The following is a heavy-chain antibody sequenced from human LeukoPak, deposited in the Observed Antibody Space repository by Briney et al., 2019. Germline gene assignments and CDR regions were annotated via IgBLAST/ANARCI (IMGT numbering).Heavy chain of an antibody. Sequence: GGSLRLSCAASGFTFSSYAMTWVRQAPGKGLEWVSAISGSGGSTYYADPVKGRFTISRDNCKNTLYLQMNSLRAEDTAVYYCAKGVAVAGTGGSSGCFDPWGQETLVTVSS. CDR3: AKGVAVAGTGGSSGCFDP. D-gene: IGHD6-19*01. CDR1: GFTFSSYA. CDR2: ISGSGGST. J-gene: IGHJ5*02. V-gene: IGHV3-23*01.